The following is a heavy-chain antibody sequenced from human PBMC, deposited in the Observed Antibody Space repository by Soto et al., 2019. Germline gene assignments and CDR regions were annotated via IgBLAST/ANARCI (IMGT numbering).Heavy chain of an antibody. CDR2: IYSGGST. Sequence: EVQLVESGGGLVQPGGSLRLSCAASGFTVSSNYMSWVRQAPGKGLEWVSVIYSGGSTYYADSGKGRFIISRDNSKNTLYLQMNSLRAEDTAVYYCARDAPDRSIQHWGQGTLVTVSS. CDR3: ARDAPDRSIQH. V-gene: IGHV3-66*01. D-gene: IGHD3-22*01. CDR1: GFTVSSNY. J-gene: IGHJ1*01.